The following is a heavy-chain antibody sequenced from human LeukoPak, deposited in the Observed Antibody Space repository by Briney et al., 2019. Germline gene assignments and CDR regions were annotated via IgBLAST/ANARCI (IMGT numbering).Heavy chain of an antibody. CDR3: ARDGFLGPVTAYLDY. D-gene: IGHD2-21*02. J-gene: IGHJ4*02. Sequence: GGSLRLSCAASGFTFSSYAMHWVRQAPGKGVGWVSRVKSDGSSTNYADSVKGRFTISRDNARNTLYLQMNSLRAEDTAVYYCARDGFLGPVTAYLDYWGQGTPVTVSS. V-gene: IGHV3-74*01. CDR2: VKSDGSST. CDR1: GFTFSSYA.